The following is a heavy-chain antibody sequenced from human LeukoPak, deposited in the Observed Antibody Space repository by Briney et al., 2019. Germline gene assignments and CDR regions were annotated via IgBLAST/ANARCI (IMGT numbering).Heavy chain of an antibody. CDR1: GFTFSSYA. V-gene: IGHV3-64D*06. Sequence: GGSLRLSCSVSGFTFSSYAMHWVRQAPGKGLQYVSSISSNGDSTYYAASVKGRFIISRDNSKSTLYLQMSSLRAEDTAVYYCVEDRWIDYWGQGALVTVSS. CDR2: ISSNGDST. J-gene: IGHJ4*02. D-gene: IGHD5-24*01. CDR3: VEDRWIDY.